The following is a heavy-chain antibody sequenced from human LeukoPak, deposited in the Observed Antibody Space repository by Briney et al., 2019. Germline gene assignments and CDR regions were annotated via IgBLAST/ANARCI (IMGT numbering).Heavy chain of an antibody. CDR1: GGSISSYY. CDR3: ARVAHIVVVTGYYYYMDV. V-gene: IGHV4-4*07. D-gene: IGHD2-21*02. J-gene: IGHJ6*03. CDR2: IYTSGST. Sequence: PSETLSLTCTVSGGSISSYYWSWIRQPAGKGLEWIGRIYTSGSTNYNPSLKGRVTMSVDTSKNQFSLKLSSVTAADTAVYYCARVAHIVVVTGYYYYMDVWGKGTTVTISS.